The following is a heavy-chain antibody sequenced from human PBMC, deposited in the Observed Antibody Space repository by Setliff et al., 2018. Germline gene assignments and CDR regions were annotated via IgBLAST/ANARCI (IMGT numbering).Heavy chain of an antibody. D-gene: IGHD3-10*01. CDR1: GGSFSGYY. CDR3: ARGGYYGSGSYKH. Sequence: SETQSLTCAVYGGSFSGYYWSWIRQPPGKGLGWIGEINHSGSTNYNPSLKSRVTISVDTSKNQFSLKLSSVTAADTAVYYCARGGYYGSGSYKHWGQGTLVTVSS. J-gene: IGHJ4*02. CDR2: INHSGST. V-gene: IGHV4-34*01.